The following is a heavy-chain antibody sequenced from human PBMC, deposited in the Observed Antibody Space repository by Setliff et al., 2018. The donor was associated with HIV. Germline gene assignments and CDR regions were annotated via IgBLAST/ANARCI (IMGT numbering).Heavy chain of an antibody. J-gene: IGHJ4*02. V-gene: IGHV3-7*01. Sequence: GSLRLSCAASRFDFNNYWMCWVRQAPGKGLEWVANIGQDGSEKNCANSVKGRFTISRDDAKNSLYLQMNSLRAEDTAVYYCARGQTSVTLQFDHWGQGTLVTVSS. CDR3: ARGQTSVTLQFDH. CDR1: RFDFNNYW. D-gene: IGHD4-17*01. CDR2: IGQDGSEK.